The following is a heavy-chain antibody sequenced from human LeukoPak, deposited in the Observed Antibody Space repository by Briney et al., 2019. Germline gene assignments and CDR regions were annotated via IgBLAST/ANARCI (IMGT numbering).Heavy chain of an antibody. CDR1: GFTFSSYA. J-gene: IGHJ5*02. CDR3: AKGRAAVAGKYNWFDP. D-gene: IGHD6-19*01. V-gene: IGHV3-23*01. CDR2: ISGSFGST. Sequence: RPGGSLRLSCAASGFTFSSYAMSWVRQAPGKGLEWVSAISGSFGSTYYADSVKGRFTISRDNSKNTLYLQMNSLRAEDTAVYYCAKGRAAVAGKYNWFDPWGQGTLVTVSS.